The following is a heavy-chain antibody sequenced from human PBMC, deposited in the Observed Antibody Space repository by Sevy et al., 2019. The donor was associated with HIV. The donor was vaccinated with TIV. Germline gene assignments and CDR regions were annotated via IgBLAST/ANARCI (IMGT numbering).Heavy chain of an antibody. CDR1: GYSFTSYW. CDR3: ARRRPYYDFWSGYYDY. D-gene: IGHD3-3*01. CDR2: IYPGNSDT. J-gene: IGHJ4*02. Sequence: MHGESVKISCKGSGYSFTSYWIGWVRQMPGKGLEWMGIIYPGNSDTRYSPSFQGQVTISADKSISTAYLQWSSLKASDTAMYYCARRRPYYDFWSGYYDYWGQGTLVTVSS. V-gene: IGHV5-51*01.